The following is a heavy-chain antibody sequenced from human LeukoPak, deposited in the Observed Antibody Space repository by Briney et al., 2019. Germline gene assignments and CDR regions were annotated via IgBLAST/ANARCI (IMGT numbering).Heavy chain of an antibody. CDR2: ISYSGANS. Sequence: GGSLRLSCAASGFTFTGSAMSWVRPAPGEGLEWGSLISYSGANSYYTVSVRGRFTISRDNSKDTLFLQMKSLRAEDTAIYCCARDMQLSTWGLGTMVTVSS. D-gene: IGHD3-16*02. CDR1: GFTFTGSA. J-gene: IGHJ3*01. V-gene: IGHV3-23*01. CDR3: ARDMQLST.